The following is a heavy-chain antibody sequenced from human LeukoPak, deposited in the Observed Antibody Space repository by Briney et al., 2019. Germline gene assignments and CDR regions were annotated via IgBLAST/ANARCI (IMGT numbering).Heavy chain of an antibody. J-gene: IGHJ6*02. CDR3: ASGLLWFGELQYYYYGMDV. CDR2: INHSGST. D-gene: IGHD3-10*01. Sequence: SETLSLTCAVYGGSFSGYYRSWIRQPPGKGLEWIGEINHSGSTNYNPSLKSRVTISVDTSKNQFSLKLSSVTTADTAVYYCASGLLWFGELQYYYYGMDVWGQGTTVTVSS. V-gene: IGHV4-34*01. CDR1: GGSFSGYY.